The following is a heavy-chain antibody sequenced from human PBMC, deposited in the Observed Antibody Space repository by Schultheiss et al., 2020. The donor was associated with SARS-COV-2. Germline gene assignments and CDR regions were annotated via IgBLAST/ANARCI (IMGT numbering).Heavy chain of an antibody. J-gene: IGHJ6*02. CDR3: ARVTNLRYFDWSRHGMDV. CDR2: TRNKANSYTT. D-gene: IGHD3-9*01. V-gene: IGHV3-72*01. Sequence: GESLKISCAASGFTFSSYWMHWVRQAPGKGLEWVGRTRNKANSYTTEYAASVKGRFTISRDDSKNSLYLQMNSLKTEDTAVYYCARVTNLRYFDWSRHGMDVWGQGTTVTVSS. CDR1: GFTFSSYW.